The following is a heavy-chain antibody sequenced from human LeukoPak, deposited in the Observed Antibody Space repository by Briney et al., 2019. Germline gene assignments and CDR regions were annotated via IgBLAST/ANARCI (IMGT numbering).Heavy chain of an antibody. Sequence: SETLSLTCTVSGGSISSYYWSWIRQPPGKGLEWIGEINHSGSTNYNPSLKSRVTISVDTSKNQFSLKLSSVTAADTAVYYCARPSSSWADYYYMDVWGKGTTVTVSS. J-gene: IGHJ6*03. V-gene: IGHV4-34*01. CDR3: ARPSSSWADYYYMDV. D-gene: IGHD6-13*01. CDR2: INHSGST. CDR1: GGSISSYY.